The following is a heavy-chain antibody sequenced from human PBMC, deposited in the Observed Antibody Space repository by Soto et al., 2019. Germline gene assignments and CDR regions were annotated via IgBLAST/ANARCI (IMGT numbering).Heavy chain of an antibody. CDR3: ARMMTYYDSDGYYVEFDY. V-gene: IGHV2-26*01. CDR1: GFSLSNTRMC. Sequence: QVTLKESGPGVVKPTETLTLTCTVSGFSLSNTRMCVSWIRQPPGKALEWLAHIFWNDENSYSTSLKSRLTIAKDTSTRQVVLTMTNMEPVDTATYYCARMMTYYDSDGYYVEFDYWGQGTLVT. J-gene: IGHJ4*02. CDR2: IFWNDEN. D-gene: IGHD3-22*01.